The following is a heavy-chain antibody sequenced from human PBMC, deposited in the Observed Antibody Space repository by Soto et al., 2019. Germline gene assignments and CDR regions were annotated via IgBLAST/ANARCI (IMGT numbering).Heavy chain of an antibody. CDR2: IIPIFGTA. Sequence: QVQLVQSGAEVKKPGSSVKVSCKASGGTFSSYAISWVRQAPGQGLEWMGGIIPIFGTANYAQKFQGRVTITADESTSTAYMERGSLRSEYTAVYYCARVVKGIDYYYSSGYYYYLDYWGQGTLVTVSS. V-gene: IGHV1-69*01. CDR3: ARVVKGIDYYYSSGYYYYLDY. D-gene: IGHD3-22*01. J-gene: IGHJ4*02. CDR1: GGTFSSYA.